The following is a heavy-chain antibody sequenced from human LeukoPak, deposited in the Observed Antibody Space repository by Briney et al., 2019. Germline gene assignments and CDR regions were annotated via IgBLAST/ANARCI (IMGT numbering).Heavy chain of an antibody. Sequence: SVTVSCKASGGTFSSYAISWVRQAPGQGLGWMGGIIPIFGTANYAQKFQGRVTITADESTSTAYMELSSLRSEDTAVYYCARDLEVNSRGYDSDWGQGTLVTVSS. D-gene: IGHD5-12*01. J-gene: IGHJ4*02. V-gene: IGHV1-69*13. CDR1: GGTFSSYA. CDR2: IIPIFGTA. CDR3: ARDLEVNSRGYDSD.